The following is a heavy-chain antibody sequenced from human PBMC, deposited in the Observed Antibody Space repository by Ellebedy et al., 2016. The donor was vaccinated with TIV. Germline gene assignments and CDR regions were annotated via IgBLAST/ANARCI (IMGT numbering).Heavy chain of an antibody. CDR1: GCSISSGDYY. V-gene: IGHV4-30-4*01. J-gene: IGHJ5*02. CDR2: IYYSGPT. Sequence: MPSETLSLTCTVSGCSISSGDYYWSWIRQPPGTGLEWIGHIYYSGPTYYNPSLKSRFTISVDTSKNQFSLKLSSVTAADTAVYYCVRDYRSARTHWFDPWGQGTLVTVSS. CDR3: VRDYRSARTHWFDP. D-gene: IGHD1-14*01.